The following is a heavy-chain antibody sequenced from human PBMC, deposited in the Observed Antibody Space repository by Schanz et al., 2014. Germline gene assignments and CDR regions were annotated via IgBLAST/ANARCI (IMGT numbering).Heavy chain of an antibody. CDR3: ARDTTWRLDL. CDR1: GGSIRSGTYY. Sequence: QVQLQESGPGLVKPSQTLSLTCTVSGGSIRSGTYYWSWIRQPAGKALEWVGRVFPNGITNYNPSRKSRAPITLDTSKNRFSLTLTSLTAADTAVYYCARDTTWRLDLWGRGTLVTVSS. J-gene: IGHJ2*01. V-gene: IGHV4-61*02. CDR2: VFPNGIT. D-gene: IGHD1-1*01.